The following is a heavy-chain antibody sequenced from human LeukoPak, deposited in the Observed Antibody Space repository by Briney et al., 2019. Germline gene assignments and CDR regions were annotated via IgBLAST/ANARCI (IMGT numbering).Heavy chain of an antibody. CDR3: AGDRFDDRSGYYYHYQYYMDV. D-gene: IGHD3-22*01. CDR1: GGSIISSSYY. Sequence: SETLSLTCSVSGGSIISSSYYWGWIRQPPGKGLEWIGSIYYSGSTSYSPSLKSRVTISVDTSKNQFSLKLSSATAADTAVYYCAGDRFDDRSGYYYHYQYYMDVWGKGTTVTVSS. J-gene: IGHJ6*03. CDR2: IYYSGST. V-gene: IGHV4-39*07.